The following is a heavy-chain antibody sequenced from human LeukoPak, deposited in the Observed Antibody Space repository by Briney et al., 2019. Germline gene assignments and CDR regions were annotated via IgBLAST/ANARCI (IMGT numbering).Heavy chain of an antibody. V-gene: IGHV4-59*12. CDR2: IYYDGST. Sequence: PSETLSLTCTVSGGSISTYYWSWIRQSPGKGLEWIGYIYYDGSTNYNPSLKSRVTISVDTSKNQFSLKLSSVTAADTAVYYCARDLAVDYYMDVWGKGTTVTISS. D-gene: IGHD6-19*01. CDR3: ARDLAVDYYMDV. CDR1: GGSISTYY. J-gene: IGHJ6*03.